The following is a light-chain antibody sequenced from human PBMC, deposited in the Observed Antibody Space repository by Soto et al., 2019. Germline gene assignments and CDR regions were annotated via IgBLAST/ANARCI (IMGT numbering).Light chain of an antibody. V-gene: IGKV3-15*01. CDR1: QSVSSN. Sequence: EIVMTQSPATLSVSPGERATLSCRASQSVSSNLAWYQQKPGQAPRLLIYGASTRPTGIPARFSGSGSGTEFTLPISSLQSEDFAVYYCQQYNNWPPYTFGQGTKLEIK. J-gene: IGKJ2*01. CDR3: QQYNNWPPYT. CDR2: GAS.